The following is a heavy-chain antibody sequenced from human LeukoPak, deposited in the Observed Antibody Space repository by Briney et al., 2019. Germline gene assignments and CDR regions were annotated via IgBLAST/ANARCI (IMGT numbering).Heavy chain of an antibody. V-gene: IGHV3-33*01. Sequence: GGSLRLSCAASGFTFSSYGMHWVRQAPGKGLEWVAVIWYDGSNKYYADSVKGRFTISRDNSKNTLYLQMNSLRAEDTAVCYCARENYYDSSGYLDYWGQGTLVTVPS. J-gene: IGHJ4*02. CDR2: IWYDGSNK. CDR3: ARENYYDSSGYLDY. CDR1: GFTFSSYG. D-gene: IGHD3-22*01.